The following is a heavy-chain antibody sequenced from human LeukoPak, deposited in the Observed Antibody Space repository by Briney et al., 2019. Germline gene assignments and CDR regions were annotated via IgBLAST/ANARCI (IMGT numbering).Heavy chain of an antibody. CDR2: IKSDGSSI. V-gene: IGHV3-74*03. J-gene: IGHJ4*02. D-gene: IGHD4-23*01. CDR3: ARDLDYGGRSNFDH. CDR1: GFTFSSNW. Sequence: GGSLRLSCAASGFTFSSNWMHWVRQAPGKGLVWVSRIKSDGSSIMYADSVRGRFTISRDNAKNTLYLQMNSLRAEDTAVYYCARDLDYGGRSNFDHWGQGTLVTVSS.